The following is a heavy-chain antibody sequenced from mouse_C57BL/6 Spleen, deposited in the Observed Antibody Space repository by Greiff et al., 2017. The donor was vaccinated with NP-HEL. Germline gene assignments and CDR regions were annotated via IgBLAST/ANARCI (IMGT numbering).Heavy chain of an antibody. CDR2: ISYDGSN. Sequence: EVKLMESGPGLVKPSQSLSLTCSVTGYSITSGYYWNWIRQFPGNKLEWMGYISYDGSNNYNPSLKNRISITRDTSKNQFFLKLNSVTTEDTATYYCARTGGGTLDYWGQGTTLTVSS. CDR3: ARTGGGTLDY. V-gene: IGHV3-6*01. CDR1: GYSITSGYY. D-gene: IGHD4-1*01. J-gene: IGHJ2*01.